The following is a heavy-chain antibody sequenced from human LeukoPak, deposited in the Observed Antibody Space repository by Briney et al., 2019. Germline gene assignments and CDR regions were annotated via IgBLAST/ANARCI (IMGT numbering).Heavy chain of an antibody. V-gene: IGHV3-74*01. Sequence: GGSLRLSCAASGFTFNRYWMHWLRQAPGEGLVWVAQIYHDGSIANYADSVKGRFTNSRDNAKNTPYLQMNSLRAEDTAVYYCSSDGYRNFGAAFDIWGQGTLVTVSS. J-gene: IGHJ3*02. CDR3: SSDGYRNFGAAFDI. D-gene: IGHD4-11*01. CDR1: GFTFNRYW. CDR2: IYHDGSIA.